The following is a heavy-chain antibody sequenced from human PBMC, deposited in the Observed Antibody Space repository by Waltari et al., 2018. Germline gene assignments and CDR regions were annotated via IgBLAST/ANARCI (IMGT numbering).Heavy chain of an antibody. CDR2: IYTSGST. V-gene: IGHV4-61*02. CDR1: GGSISSGSYY. J-gene: IGHJ6*03. CDR3: ARDTYYDFWSGYPDYYYYYMDV. Sequence: QVQLQESGPGLVKPSQTLSLTCTVSGGSISSGSYYWSWIRQPAGTGLEWIGRIYTSGSTNYNPSLKSRVTISVDTSKNQFSLKLSSVTAADTAVYYCARDTYYDFWSGYPDYYYYYMDVWGKGTTVTVSS. D-gene: IGHD3-3*01.